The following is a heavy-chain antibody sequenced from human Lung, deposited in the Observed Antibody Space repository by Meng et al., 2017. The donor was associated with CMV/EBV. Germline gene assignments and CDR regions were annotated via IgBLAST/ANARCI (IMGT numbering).Heavy chain of an antibody. D-gene: IGHD3-22*01. V-gene: IGHV3-9*01. CDR1: GFAFDDYA. J-gene: IGHJ4*02. Sequence: GGSLRLSCAASGFAFDDYAMHWVRQAPGKGLEWVSGISWNSGSIGYADSVKGRFTISRDNAEDSLLLQMNSLRAEDTAGYYCARDAHLPTTHRLISVIVPRADYFDYWGQGTLVTVSS. CDR3: ARDAHLPTTHRLISVIVPRADYFDY. CDR2: ISWNSGSI.